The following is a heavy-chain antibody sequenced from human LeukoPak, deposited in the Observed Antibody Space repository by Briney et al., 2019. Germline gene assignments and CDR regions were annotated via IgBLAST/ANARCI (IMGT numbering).Heavy chain of an antibody. D-gene: IGHD4-17*01. V-gene: IGHV3-21*06. CDR2: IGGTSSSL. CDR3: AKEAGQDYGALDAFDV. CDR1: GFTFSSYS. Sequence: MSGGSLRLSCAASGFTFSSYSMSWVRQAPGKGLEWVSSIGGTSSSLYYAVSVKGRFTISRDNARNSLYLQMNSLRAEDTAVYYCAKEAGQDYGALDAFDVWGQGTMVTVSS. J-gene: IGHJ3*01.